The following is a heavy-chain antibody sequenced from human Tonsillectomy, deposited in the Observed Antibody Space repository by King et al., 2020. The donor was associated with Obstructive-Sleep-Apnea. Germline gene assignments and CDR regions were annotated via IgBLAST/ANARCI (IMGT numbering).Heavy chain of an antibody. Sequence: QLVQSGGGLVKPGGSLRLSCAASGFTFSSYSMNWVRQAPGKGLEWVSSISSSSSYIYYADSVKGRFTISRDNAKNSLYLQVNSLGADDTAVYYCARDYGTYCDYWGQGTLVTVSS. D-gene: IGHD4-17*01. CDR3: ARDYGTYCDY. CDR2: ISSSSSYI. CDR1: GFTFSSYS. J-gene: IGHJ4*02. V-gene: IGHV3-21*01.